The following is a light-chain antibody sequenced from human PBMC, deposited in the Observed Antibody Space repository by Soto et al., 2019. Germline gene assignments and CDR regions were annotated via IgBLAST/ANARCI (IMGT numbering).Light chain of an antibody. CDR2: DAS. CDR1: QSFSSY. J-gene: IGKJ1*01. V-gene: IGKV3-11*01. Sequence: EIVLTQSPATLSLSPGERATLSCRASQSFSSYLAWYQHKPGQAPRLLIYDASNRATGIPDRFSGSGSGTDFTLTISSLEPEDFAAYYCQQRSNWPRTVGQGTKVDIK. CDR3: QQRSNWPRT.